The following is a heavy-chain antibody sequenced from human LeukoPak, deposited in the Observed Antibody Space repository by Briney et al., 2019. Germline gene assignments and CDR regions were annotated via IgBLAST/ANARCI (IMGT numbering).Heavy chain of an antibody. J-gene: IGHJ4*02. D-gene: IGHD3-10*01. CDR2: ISGSGGST. CDR1: GFTFSSYA. CDR3: ARSIRGSARFDY. Sequence: GGSLTLSCAVSGFTFSSYAMSWVRQAPGKGLEWVSAISGSGGSTYYAVYVQGRFTISSDNAKNSLYLQMNSLRAEDTAVYYCARSIRGSARFDYWGQGTLVTVSS. V-gene: IGHV3-23*01.